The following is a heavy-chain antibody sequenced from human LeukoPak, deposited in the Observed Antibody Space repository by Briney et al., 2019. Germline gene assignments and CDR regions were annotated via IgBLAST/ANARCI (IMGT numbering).Heavy chain of an antibody. Sequence: GGSLRPSCAASWFTVITNDMTWVRPAPGKGLEWVSVIYSDGNTKYADSVQGRFTISRDNSKNTLYLEMNSLSADDTAVYYCARGVEPLAANTLAYWGQGTLVTVSS. J-gene: IGHJ4*02. CDR3: ARGVEPLAANTLAY. D-gene: IGHD1-14*01. V-gene: IGHV3-53*01. CDR2: IYSDGNT. CDR1: WFTVITND.